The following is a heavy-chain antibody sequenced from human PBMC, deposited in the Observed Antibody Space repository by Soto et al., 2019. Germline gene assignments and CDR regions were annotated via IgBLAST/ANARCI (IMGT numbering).Heavy chain of an antibody. D-gene: IGHD3-10*01. Sequence: EVQLLESGGGLVQPGGSLRLSCAASGFTFSSYAMSWVRQAPGKGLEWVSAISGSGGSTYYADSVKGRFTISRDNSKNTLYLQMNSLRAEDTAVYYCAKIPSVRGVIPDHFDYWGQGTLVTVSS. V-gene: IGHV3-23*01. CDR1: GFTFSSYA. J-gene: IGHJ4*02. CDR3: AKIPSVRGVIPDHFDY. CDR2: ISGSGGST.